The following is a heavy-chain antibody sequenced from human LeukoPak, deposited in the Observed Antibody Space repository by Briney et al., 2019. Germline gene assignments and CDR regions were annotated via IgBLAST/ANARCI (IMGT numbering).Heavy chain of an antibody. D-gene: IGHD1-26*01. Sequence: GGSLRLSCAASGFTFSNYAMSWVRQAPGKGLEWVSTVISDGSTYYADSVKGRFTISRDISKSTLYLQMDSLSAEDTAIYYCAKLLPFYFEYWGQGTLVTVSS. CDR1: GFTFSNYA. CDR2: VISDGST. V-gene: IGHV3-23*01. CDR3: AKLLPFYFEY. J-gene: IGHJ4*02.